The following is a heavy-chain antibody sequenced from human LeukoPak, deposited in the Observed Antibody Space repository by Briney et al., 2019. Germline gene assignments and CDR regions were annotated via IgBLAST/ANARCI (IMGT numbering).Heavy chain of an antibody. CDR2: INSDGSST. J-gene: IGHJ3*02. D-gene: IGHD2-15*01. V-gene: IGHV3-74*01. CDR3: ARHHDCSGGSCYSGDAFDI. Sequence: PGGSLRLSCAASGFTFSSYWMHWVRQAPGKGLVWVSRINSDGSSTNYADSVKGRFTISRDNAKNTLYLRMNSLRAEDTAVYYCARHHDCSGGSCYSGDAFDIWGQGTMVTVSS. CDR1: GFTFSSYW.